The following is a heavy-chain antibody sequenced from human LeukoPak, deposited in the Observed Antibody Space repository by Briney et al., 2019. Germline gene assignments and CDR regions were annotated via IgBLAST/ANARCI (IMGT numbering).Heavy chain of an antibody. CDR1: GYTFFSYQ. CDR2: INPTGGST. Sequence: ASVKISCKASGYTFFSYQMHWVRQGPGQGLEWMGIINPTGGSTSHAQKFQGRVTMTRDTSTSTVYMELSSLRSEDTAVYYCARKGSSSCFDYWGQGTLVTVSS. D-gene: IGHD6-6*01. CDR3: ARKGSSSCFDY. J-gene: IGHJ4*02. V-gene: IGHV1-46*01.